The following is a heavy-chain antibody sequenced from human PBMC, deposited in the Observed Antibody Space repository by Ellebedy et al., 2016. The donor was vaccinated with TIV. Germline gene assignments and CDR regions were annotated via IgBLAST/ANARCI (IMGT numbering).Heavy chain of an antibody. J-gene: IGHJ4*02. D-gene: IGHD4-23*01. V-gene: IGHV3-53*01. Sequence: GESLKISCAASGFTVTTNYMNWVRQAPGKGLEWVAVIFSAADGGETHYADSVKGRFTISRDSSKNTLYLQMNSLRAEDTAVYYCARDADGNGGKLDYWGQGALVTVSS. CDR2: IFSAADGGET. CDR1: GFTVTTNY. CDR3: ARDADGNGGKLDY.